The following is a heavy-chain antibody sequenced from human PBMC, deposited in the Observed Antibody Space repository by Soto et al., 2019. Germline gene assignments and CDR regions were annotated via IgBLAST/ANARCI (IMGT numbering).Heavy chain of an antibody. V-gene: IGHV1-69*01. J-gene: IGHJ4*02. D-gene: IGHD3-10*01. CDR2: IIPMFGTA. CDR1: GGPFSDYA. Sequence: QVQLVQSGAEVKKPGSSVKVSCKVSGGPFSDYAVSWVRQAPGQGLEWIGGIIPMFGTANYAQKFQDRVTITADESTTTAYMELSSLRSEDTAVYYCARDLDYYGSGNYYNRIDYWGQGTLVTVSS. CDR3: ARDLDYYGSGNYYNRIDY.